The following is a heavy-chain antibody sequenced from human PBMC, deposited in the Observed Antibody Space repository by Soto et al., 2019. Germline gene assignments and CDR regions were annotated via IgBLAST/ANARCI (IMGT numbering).Heavy chain of an antibody. CDR2: ITDNGGST. CDR1: GSTFSSYA. Sequence: GGSLRLSCAASGSTFSSYAMSWVRQAPGKGLEWVSAITDNGGSTYYADSVKGRFTISRDNSKNTLYLQMNSLRAEDTAVYYCASVAVAVFDAFDIWGQGTMVTVSS. V-gene: IGHV3-23*01. D-gene: IGHD6-19*01. CDR3: ASVAVAVFDAFDI. J-gene: IGHJ3*02.